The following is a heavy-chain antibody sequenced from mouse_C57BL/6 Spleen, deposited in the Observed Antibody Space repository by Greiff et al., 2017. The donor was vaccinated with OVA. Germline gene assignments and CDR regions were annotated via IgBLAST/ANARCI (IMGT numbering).Heavy chain of an antibody. V-gene: IGHV1-42*01. D-gene: IGHD2-1*01. Sequence: EVQRVESGPELVKPGASVKISCKASGYSFTGYYMNWVKQSPEKSLEWIGEINPSTGGTTYNQKFKAKATLTVDKSSSTAYMQLKSLTSEDSAVYYCARGVGNYLYYFDYWGQGTTLTVSS. CDR2: INPSTGGT. CDR3: ARGVGNYLYYFDY. J-gene: IGHJ2*01. CDR1: GYSFTGYY.